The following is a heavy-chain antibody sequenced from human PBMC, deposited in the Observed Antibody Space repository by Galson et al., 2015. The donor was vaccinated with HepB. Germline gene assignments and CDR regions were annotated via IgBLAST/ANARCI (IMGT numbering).Heavy chain of an antibody. CDR2: IIPILGIA. CDR3: ARERYNWKPGAPDY. Sequence: SVKVSCKASGGTFSSYAISWVRQAPGQGLEWMGGIIPILGIANYAQKFQGRVTITADKSTSTAYMELSSLRSEDTAVYCCARERYNWKPGAPDYWGQGTLVTVSS. J-gene: IGHJ4*02. V-gene: IGHV1-69*10. CDR1: GGTFSSYA. D-gene: IGHD1-20*01.